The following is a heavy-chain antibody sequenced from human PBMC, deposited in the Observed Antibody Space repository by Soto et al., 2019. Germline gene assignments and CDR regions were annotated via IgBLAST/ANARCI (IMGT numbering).Heavy chain of an antibody. J-gene: IGHJ6*02. CDR1: GFTFSSYA. CDR3: ARDSTVAALNYYGMDV. V-gene: IGHV3-23*01. CDR2: ISGSGGST. Sequence: GGSLRLSCAASGFTFSSYAMSWVRQAPGKGLEWVSAISGSGGSTYYADSVKGRFTISRDNSKNTLYLQMNSLRAEDTAVYYCARDSTVAALNYYGMDVWGQGTTVTVSS. D-gene: IGHD1-26*01.